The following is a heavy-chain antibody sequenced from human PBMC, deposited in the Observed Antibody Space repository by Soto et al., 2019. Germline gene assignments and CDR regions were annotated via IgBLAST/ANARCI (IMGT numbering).Heavy chain of an antibody. CDR1: GGTFSSYA. D-gene: IGHD5-18*01. J-gene: IGHJ6*02. CDR2: IIPIFGTA. CDR3: ATYTANDPYYYCGKDF. V-gene: IGHV1-69*06. Sequence: SVKVSCKASGGTFSSYAISWVRQAPGQGLEWMGGIIPIFGTANYAQKFQGRVTITADKSTSTAYMELSSLRSEDTAVYYCATYTANDPYYYCGKDFWGQGTTIIVCS.